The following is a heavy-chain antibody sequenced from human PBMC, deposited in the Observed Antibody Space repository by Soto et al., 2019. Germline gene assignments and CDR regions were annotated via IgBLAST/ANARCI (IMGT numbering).Heavy chain of an antibody. V-gene: IGHV4-30-2*01. CDR2: IYDSGNT. D-gene: IGHD6-13*01. CDR3: ARGQGAAAGHSNVDY. CDR1: GGSISGTTYS. Sequence: QLQLQESGSGLVKPSQTLSLTCAVSGGSISGTTYSWSWIRQPPGKGLEWIGYIYDSGNTYYNPSRKSQFSISVDRSKNQFSMKLGSVTAADMAVYYCARGQGAAAGHSNVDYWGQGALVTVSS. J-gene: IGHJ4*02.